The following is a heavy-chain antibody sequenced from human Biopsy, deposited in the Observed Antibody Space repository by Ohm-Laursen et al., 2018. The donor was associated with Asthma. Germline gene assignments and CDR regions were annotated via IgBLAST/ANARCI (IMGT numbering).Heavy chain of an antibody. D-gene: IGHD1-26*01. CDR2: ISFDGTNR. CDR3: AKEVFPGWELRRGPDS. CDR1: GFSFSNYG. J-gene: IGHJ4*02. V-gene: IGHV3-30*18. Sequence: SLRLSCTASGFSFSNYGMHWVRQAPGKGLDWVAVISFDGTNRNYTDSVKGRFTICRDNSRNTLHLEMNSLRAEDTAVYFCAKEVFPGWELRRGPDSWGQGTLVTVSS.